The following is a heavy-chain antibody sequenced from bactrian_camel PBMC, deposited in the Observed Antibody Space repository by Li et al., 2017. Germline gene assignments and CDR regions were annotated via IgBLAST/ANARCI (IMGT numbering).Heavy chain of an antibody. Sequence: VQLVESGGGSVQAGGSLRLSSAASGYTYSSYCMGWFRQAPGKEREGIATIYSGGGTTYYADSVKGRFTISQDNAKNSVYLQMDNLKPEDTAKYYCAATAGGMQGIRIRWSDFGYWVRGPRSPSP. CDR2: IYSGGGTT. J-gene: IGHJ4*01. D-gene: IGHD4*01. V-gene: IGHV3S40*01. CDR1: GYTYSSYC.